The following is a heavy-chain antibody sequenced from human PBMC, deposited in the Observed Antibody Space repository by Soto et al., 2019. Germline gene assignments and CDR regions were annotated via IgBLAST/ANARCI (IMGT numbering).Heavy chain of an antibody. Sequence: QVQLVQSGAEVKKPGSSVKVSCKASGGTFSSYAISWVRQAPGQGLEWMGGIIPIFGTANYAQKFQGRVKITADESTSTAYMELSSLRSEDTAVYYCARDLPGLSTGSHVFDYWGQGTLVTVSS. J-gene: IGHJ4*02. CDR3: ARDLPGLSTGSHVFDY. CDR1: GGTFSSYA. V-gene: IGHV1-69*01. CDR2: IIPIFGTA. D-gene: IGHD2-2*01.